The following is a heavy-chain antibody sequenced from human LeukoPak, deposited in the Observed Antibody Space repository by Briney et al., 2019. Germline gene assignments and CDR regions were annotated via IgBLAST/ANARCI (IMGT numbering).Heavy chain of an antibody. CDR3: ARVTGSIAARPYYYYYYMDV. V-gene: IGHV4-34*01. J-gene: IGHJ6*03. Sequence: PSETLSLTCAVYGGSFSGYYWGWIRQPPGKGLEWIGEINHSGSTNYNPSLKSRVTISVDTSKNQFSLKLGSVTAADTAVYYCARVTGSIAARPYYYYYYMDVWGKGTTVTVSS. CDR1: GGSFSGYY. D-gene: IGHD6-6*01. CDR2: INHSGST.